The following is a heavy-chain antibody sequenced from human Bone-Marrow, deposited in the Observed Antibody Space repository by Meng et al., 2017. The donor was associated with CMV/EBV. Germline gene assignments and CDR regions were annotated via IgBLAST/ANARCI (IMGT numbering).Heavy chain of an antibody. V-gene: IGHV3-66*01. CDR3: ARAVAGPFFDY. D-gene: IGHD6-19*01. Sequence: LSCAASRFTDSSDYMRWVRQAPGKGLEWVSVIYSGGSTYYADSVKGRFTISRDNSKNTLYLQMNSLRAEDTAVYYCARAVAGPFFDYWGQGTLVTVSS. J-gene: IGHJ4*02. CDR2: IYSGGST. CDR1: RFTDSSDY.